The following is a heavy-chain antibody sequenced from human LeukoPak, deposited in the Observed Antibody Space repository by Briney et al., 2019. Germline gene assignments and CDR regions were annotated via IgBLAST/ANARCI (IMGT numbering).Heavy chain of an antibody. CDR2: IKQDGSEK. D-gene: IGHD6-19*01. CDR3: ARGLGGWPIDY. Sequence: PGGSLRLSCAASGLTFSSYWMSWVRQAPGKGLEWVANIKQDGSEKYYVDSVKGRFTISRDNAKNSLYLQMNSLRAEDTAVYYCARGLGGWPIDYWGQGTLVTVSS. J-gene: IGHJ4*02. CDR1: GLTFSSYW. V-gene: IGHV3-7*01.